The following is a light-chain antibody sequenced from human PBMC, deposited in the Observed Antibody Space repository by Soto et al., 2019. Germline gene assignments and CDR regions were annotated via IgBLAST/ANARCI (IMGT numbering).Light chain of an antibody. CDR2: GAS. CDR3: QHYGTSSPALT. CDR1: QSVSSSH. V-gene: IGKV3-20*01. Sequence: DIVLTQSPGTLSLPPGERAILSCSASQSVSSSHLAWYQQKPGQAPRLLLYGASSRATGIPDRFSGSGSGTDFSLTISRLEPEDFAVYYCQHYGTSSPALTFGGGTKVEIK. J-gene: IGKJ4*01.